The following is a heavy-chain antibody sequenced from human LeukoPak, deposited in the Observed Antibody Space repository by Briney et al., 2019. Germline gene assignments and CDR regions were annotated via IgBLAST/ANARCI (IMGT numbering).Heavy chain of an antibody. CDR2: INHSGST. D-gene: IGHD3/OR15-3a*01. J-gene: IGHJ3*02. CDR3: ARPMDFAFDI. Sequence: PSETLSLTCAVYGGSFSGYYWSWIRQPPGKGLEWIGEINHSGSTNYNPSLKSRVTISVDTSKNQFSLKLSSVTAADTAVYYCARPMDFAFDIWGRGTMVTVSS. CDR1: GGSFSGYY. V-gene: IGHV4-34*01.